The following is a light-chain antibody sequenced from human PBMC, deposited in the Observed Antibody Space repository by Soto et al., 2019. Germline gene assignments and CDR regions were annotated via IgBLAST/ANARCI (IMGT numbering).Light chain of an antibody. Sequence: IQLTQSPSTLSGSVGDRVTITYRASQTISSWLAWYQQKPGKAPKLLIYKASTLKSGVPSRFSGSGSGTEFTLTISSLQPDDFATYYCQHYNSYSEAFGQGTKVDI. CDR2: KAS. CDR3: QHYNSYSEA. CDR1: QTISSW. V-gene: IGKV1-5*03. J-gene: IGKJ1*01.